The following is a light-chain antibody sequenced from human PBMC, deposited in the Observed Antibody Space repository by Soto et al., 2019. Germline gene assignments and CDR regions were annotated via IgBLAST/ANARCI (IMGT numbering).Light chain of an antibody. Sequence: QLVLTQSPSASASLGASVKLTCTLSSGHSSYAIAWHQQQPEKGPRYLMKVKSDGSNNKGDGIPDRFSGSSSGAERYLTISRLQSEDEADYYCQTWGTGTVVFGGGTKLTVL. V-gene: IGLV4-69*01. CDR3: QTWGTGTVV. CDR2: VKSDGSN. CDR1: SGHSSYA. J-gene: IGLJ3*02.